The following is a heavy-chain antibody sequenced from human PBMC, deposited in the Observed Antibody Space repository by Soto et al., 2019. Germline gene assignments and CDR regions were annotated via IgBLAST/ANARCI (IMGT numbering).Heavy chain of an antibody. CDR3: ARDQLYYYDSFGRPLYGLDI. V-gene: IGHV1-3*01. CDR2: INAGNGNT. CDR1: GYTFTSYT. Sequence: ASVKVSCKASGYTFTSYTIHWVRQAPGQRPEWMGWINAGNGNTKYSQKFQGRVTITRDTSASTAYMELNSLGAEDTAVYFCARDQLYYYDSFGRPLYGLDIWGQGTMVTVS. D-gene: IGHD3-22*01. J-gene: IGHJ3*02.